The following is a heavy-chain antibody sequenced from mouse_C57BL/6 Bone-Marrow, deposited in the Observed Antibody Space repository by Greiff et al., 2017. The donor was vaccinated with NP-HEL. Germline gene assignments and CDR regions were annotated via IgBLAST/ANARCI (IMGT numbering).Heavy chain of an antibody. D-gene: IGHD2-3*01. CDR2: ISSGGSYT. CDR3: ARDGYYYAMDY. J-gene: IGHJ4*01. Sequence: EVKVVESGGDLVKPVGSLKLSCAASGFTFSSYGMSWVRQTPDKRLEWVATISSGGSYTYYPDSVKGRFTISRDNAKNTLYLQMSSLKSEDTAMYYCARDGYYYAMDYWGQGTSVTVSS. V-gene: IGHV5-6*01. CDR1: GFTFSSYG.